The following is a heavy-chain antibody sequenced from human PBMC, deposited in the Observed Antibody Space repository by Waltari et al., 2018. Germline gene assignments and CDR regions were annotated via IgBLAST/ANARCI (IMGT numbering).Heavy chain of an antibody. D-gene: IGHD3-10*01. CDR1: GGTFSRST. CDR3: EWDLNRPRDYCGSDY. Sequence: VQLVHSGAEVKKPGSSVKVSCQESGGTFSRSTISGVRQAPGQGLEWMGGMSTMFDTATYAKKCQGRGSITADASTSTDYMELRSMTSEDTAAYYCEWDLNRPRDYCGSDYWGQGTLVAVSS. CDR2: MSTMFDTA. J-gene: IGHJ4*02. V-gene: IGHV1-69*01.